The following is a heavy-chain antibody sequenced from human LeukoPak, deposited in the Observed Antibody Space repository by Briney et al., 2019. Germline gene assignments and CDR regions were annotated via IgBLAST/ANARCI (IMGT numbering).Heavy chain of an antibody. CDR3: AKGSSSGRPYFFDY. V-gene: IGHV3-23*01. J-gene: IGHJ4*02. CDR1: GFTFTRFA. D-gene: IGHD3-10*01. Sequence: GGSLRLSCAASGFTFTRFAMYWVRQAPGKGLEWFSAISGNSGSDTYYADAVKGRFTISRDNSKTTLYLEMNSLRAEDTAVYYCAKGSSSGRPYFFDYWGRGSLVAVSS. CDR2: ISGNSGSDT.